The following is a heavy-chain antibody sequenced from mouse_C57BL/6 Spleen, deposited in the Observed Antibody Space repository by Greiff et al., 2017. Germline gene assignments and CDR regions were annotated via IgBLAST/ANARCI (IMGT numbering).Heavy chain of an antibody. CDR3: AFYGNYDWFAY. D-gene: IGHD2-1*01. Sequence: EVQLQQSGPELVKPGASVKMSCKASGYTFTDYNMHWVKQSHGKSLEWIGYINPNNGGTSYNQKFKGKATLTVNKSSSTAYMELRSLTSEDSAVYYCAFYGNYDWFAYWGQGTLVTVSA. V-gene: IGHV1-22*01. J-gene: IGHJ3*01. CDR2: INPNNGGT. CDR1: GYTFTDYN.